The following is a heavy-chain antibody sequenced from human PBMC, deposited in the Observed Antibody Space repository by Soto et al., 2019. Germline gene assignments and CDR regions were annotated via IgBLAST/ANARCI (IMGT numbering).Heavy chain of an antibody. Sequence: SVKVSCKASGGTFSSYAISWVRQAPGQGLEWMGGIIPIFGTANYAQKFQGRVTITADESTSTAYMELSSLRSEDTAVYYCAGVLPLKLGYCSSTSCFYGMDVWGQGTTVTVSS. V-gene: IGHV1-69*13. D-gene: IGHD2-2*01. CDR1: GGTFSSYA. CDR2: IIPIFGTA. J-gene: IGHJ6*02. CDR3: AGVLPLKLGYCSSTSCFYGMDV.